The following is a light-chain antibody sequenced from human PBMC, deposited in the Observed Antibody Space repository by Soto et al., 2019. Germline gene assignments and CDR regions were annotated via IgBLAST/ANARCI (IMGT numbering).Light chain of an antibody. CDR3: RQYGRSLEFA. V-gene: IGKV3-20*01. J-gene: IGKJ4*01. Sequence: IVLTQSPGTLSLSPGERATLSCRASQTVSSNFLAWYQEKPGQSPRLLIYGASTRATGIPDRFSGSGSGTDFTLTISRLDPEDFAVYYCRQYGRSLEFAVGGGTKVDIK. CDR1: QTVSSNF. CDR2: GAS.